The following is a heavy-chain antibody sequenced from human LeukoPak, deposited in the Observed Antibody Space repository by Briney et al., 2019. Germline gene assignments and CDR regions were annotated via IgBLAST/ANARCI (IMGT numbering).Heavy chain of an antibody. J-gene: IGHJ3*02. CDR2: IYTSGST. V-gene: IGHV4-4*09. CDR3: ARLGDAFDI. D-gene: IGHD7-27*01. Sequence: SETLSLTCTVSGGSISSYYWSWIRQPPGKGLEWIGYIYTSGSTNYNPSLKSRVTISVDTSKNQFSLKLSSVTAADTAVYYCARLGDAFDIWGQGTMVIVSS. CDR1: GGSISSYY.